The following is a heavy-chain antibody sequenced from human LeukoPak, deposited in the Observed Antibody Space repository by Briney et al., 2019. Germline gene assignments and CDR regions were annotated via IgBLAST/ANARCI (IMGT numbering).Heavy chain of an antibody. CDR1: GASXSSASY. V-gene: IGHV4-61*01. Sequence: TLXLTCTXSGASXSSASYWSWIRQPPGKGVEWIAHIYNGVNTNYNPSLKSRVTISVDTSKNQFSLRLNSVTAADTAVYYCARSRAFNSGAFDPWGQGSLVTVSS. D-gene: IGHD1-26*01. J-gene: IGHJ5*02. CDR3: ARSRAFNSGAFDP. CDR2: IYNGVNT.